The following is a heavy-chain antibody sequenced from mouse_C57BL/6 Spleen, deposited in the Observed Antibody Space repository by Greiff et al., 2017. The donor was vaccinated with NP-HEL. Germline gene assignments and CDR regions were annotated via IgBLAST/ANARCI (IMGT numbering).Heavy chain of an antibody. V-gene: IGHV2-5*01. J-gene: IGHJ4*01. CDR1: GFSLTSYG. D-gene: IGHD2-1*01. CDR2: IWRGGST. CDR3: AKGNGNYEGYAMDY. Sequence: QVQLKESGPGLVQPSQSLSITCTVSGFSLTSYGVHWVRQSPGKGLEWLGVIWRGGSTDYNAAFMSRLSITKDNSKSQVFFKMNSLQADDTAIYYCAKGNGNYEGYAMDYWGQGTSVTVSS.